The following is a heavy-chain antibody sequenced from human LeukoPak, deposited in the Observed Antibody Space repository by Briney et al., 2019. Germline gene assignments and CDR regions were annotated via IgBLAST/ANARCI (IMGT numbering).Heavy chain of an antibody. CDR2: ITASGSRT. Sequence: PGGSLRLSCAASGFGFSNYAMTWVRQAPGKGLEWVSSITASGSRTYYADSVKGRFTVSRDNSKATLYLQLDSLRAEDTAVYYCAKSHRYNDYWGQGTLVSVSS. D-gene: IGHD1-1*01. CDR1: GFGFSNYA. CDR3: AKSHRYNDY. V-gene: IGHV3-23*01. J-gene: IGHJ4*02.